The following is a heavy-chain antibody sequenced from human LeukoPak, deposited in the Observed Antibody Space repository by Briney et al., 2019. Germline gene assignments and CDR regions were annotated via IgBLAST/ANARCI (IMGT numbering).Heavy chain of an antibody. V-gene: IGHV4-30-4*08. CDR1: GGSISSGDYY. J-gene: IGHJ6*02. CDR2: IFNTGSP. CDR3: ARSTHYYGSGSQFYYYYYGMDV. D-gene: IGHD3-10*01. Sequence: SQTLSLTCSVSGGSISSGDYYWSWIRQTPEKGLEWIGHIFNTGSPYYTPSLKSRVTISADTSKNQFSLKLSSVTAADTAVYYCARSTHYYGSGSQFYYYYYGMDVWGQGTTVTVSS.